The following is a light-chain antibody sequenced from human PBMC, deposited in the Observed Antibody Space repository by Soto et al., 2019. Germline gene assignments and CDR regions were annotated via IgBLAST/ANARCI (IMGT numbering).Light chain of an antibody. J-gene: IGKJ1*01. Sequence: EIVLTQSPATLSLSPGERATLSCRASQSVSSYLAWYQQKPGQAPRLLIYGASSRATGIPDRFSGSGSGTDFTLTISRLEPEDFAVYDCQQYGSSPPWTFGQGTKVDIK. V-gene: IGKV3-20*01. CDR2: GAS. CDR1: QSVSSY. CDR3: QQYGSSPPWT.